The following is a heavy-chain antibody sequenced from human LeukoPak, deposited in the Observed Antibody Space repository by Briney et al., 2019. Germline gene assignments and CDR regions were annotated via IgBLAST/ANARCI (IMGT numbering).Heavy chain of an antibody. CDR2: ISYDGSNK. D-gene: IGHD3-10*01. CDR3: ARESLRGPFSLDY. J-gene: IGHJ4*02. V-gene: IGHV3-30-3*01. Sequence: GGSLRLSCAASGFTLSSYWMSWVRQAPGKGLEWVAVISYDGSNKYYADSVKGRFTISGDNSKNTLYLQMNSLRAEDTAVYYCARESLRGPFSLDYWGQGTLVTVSS. CDR1: GFTLSSYW.